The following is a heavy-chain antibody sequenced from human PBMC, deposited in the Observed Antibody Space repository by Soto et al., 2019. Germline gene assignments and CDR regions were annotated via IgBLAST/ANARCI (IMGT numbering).Heavy chain of an antibody. D-gene: IGHD2-15*01. V-gene: IGHV1-8*01. CDR1: GYTFTSYD. J-gene: IGHJ3*02. CDR2: MNPNSGNT. CDR3: ARSRCSGGSCYESDAFDI. Sequence: ASVKVSCKASGYTFTSYDINWVRQATGQGLEWMGWMNPNSGNTGYAQKFQGRVTMTRNTSISTAYMELSSLRSEDTAVYYCARSRCSGGSCYESDAFDIWGQGTMVTVSS.